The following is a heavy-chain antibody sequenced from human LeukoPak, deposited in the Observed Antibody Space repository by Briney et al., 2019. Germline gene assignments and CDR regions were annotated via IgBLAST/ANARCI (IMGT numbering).Heavy chain of an antibody. CDR1: GFTFSSYS. D-gene: IGHD3-22*01. J-gene: IGHJ4*02. CDR2: ISSSSSYI. V-gene: IGHV3-21*01. CDR3: ARGYFDSSGYFRVVPRTLKFDY. Sequence: GGSLRLSCAASGFTFSSYSMNWVRQAPGKGLEWVSSISSSSSYIYYADSVKGRFTISRDNAKNSLYLQMNSLRAEDTAVYYCARGYFDSSGYFRVVPRTLKFDYWGQGIMVIVSS.